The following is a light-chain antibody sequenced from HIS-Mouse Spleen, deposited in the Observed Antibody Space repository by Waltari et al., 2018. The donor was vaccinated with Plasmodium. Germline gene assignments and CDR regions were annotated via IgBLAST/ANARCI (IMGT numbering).Light chain of an antibody. CDR1: ALPKKY. V-gene: IGLV3-10*01. Sequence: SYELTQPPSVSVSPGQTARITCSGDALPKKYAYWYQEKSGQAPVLVIYEDSKRPAGIPEQFSGSSSGTMATLTISGAQVADEADYYCYTTDSSGNHRVFGGGTKLTVL. CDR3: YTTDSSGNHRV. J-gene: IGLJ3*02. CDR2: EDS.